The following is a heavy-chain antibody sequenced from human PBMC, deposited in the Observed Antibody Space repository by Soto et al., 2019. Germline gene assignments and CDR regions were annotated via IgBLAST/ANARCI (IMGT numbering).Heavy chain of an antibody. J-gene: IGHJ4*02. CDR3: MTSVTTHDY. CDR1: GFTLSSYW. V-gene: IGHV3-7*01. CDR2: IKQDGSQK. Sequence: EVQLVESWGGLVQPGGSLRLSCAASGFTLSSYWMNWVRLAPGKGLEWVANIKQDGSQKNYVDSVKGRFTISRDNAKNSLYLQMSSLRAEDTAVYYCMTSVTTHDYWGQGTLVTVSS. D-gene: IGHD4-17*01.